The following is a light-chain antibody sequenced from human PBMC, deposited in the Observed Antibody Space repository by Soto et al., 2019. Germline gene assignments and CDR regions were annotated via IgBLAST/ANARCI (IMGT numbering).Light chain of an antibody. CDR2: GAS. CDR3: QQYKNWLALT. V-gene: IGKV3-15*01. Sequence: EIVMTQSRAALSVSLGARSTLYCRASQRLSSNLAWYQQKPGQAPRLLIYGASTRATGIPARFSGSGSGTEFTLTISSLQSEDSAVYYCQQYKNWLALTFGGGTKV. J-gene: IGKJ4*01. CDR1: QRLSSN.